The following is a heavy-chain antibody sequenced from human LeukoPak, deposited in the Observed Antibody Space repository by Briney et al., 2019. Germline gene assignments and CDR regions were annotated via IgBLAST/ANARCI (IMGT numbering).Heavy chain of an antibody. V-gene: IGHV4-59*08. CDR2: IYYSGST. CDR1: GGSISSYY. Sequence: SETLSLTCTVSGGSISSYYWSWIRQPPGKGLEWIGYIYYSGSTSYNPSLKSRVTISVDTSKNQFSLRLTSVTAADTAVYYCARHMVTFGGVIAPDYRGQGTLVIVSS. J-gene: IGHJ4*02. CDR3: ARHMVTFGGVIAPDY. D-gene: IGHD3-16*02.